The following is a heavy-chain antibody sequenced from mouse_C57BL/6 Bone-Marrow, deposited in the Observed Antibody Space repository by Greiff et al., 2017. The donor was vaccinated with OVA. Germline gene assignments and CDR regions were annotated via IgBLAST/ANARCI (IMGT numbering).Heavy chain of an antibody. V-gene: IGHV1-64*01. CDR3: ARFSYYSNCDY. CDR2: IHPNSGST. CDR1: GYTFTSYW. J-gene: IGHJ2*01. Sequence: VQLQQPGAELVKPGASVKLSCKASGYTFTSYWMHWVKQRPGQGLEWIGMIHPNSGSTNYNEKFKSKATLTVDKSSSTAYMQLSSLTSEDSAVDYCARFSYYSNCDYWGQGTTLTVSS. D-gene: IGHD2-5*01.